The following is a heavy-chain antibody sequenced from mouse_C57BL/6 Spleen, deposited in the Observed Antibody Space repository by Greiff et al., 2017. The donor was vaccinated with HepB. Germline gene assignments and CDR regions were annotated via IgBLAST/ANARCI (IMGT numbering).Heavy chain of an antibody. D-gene: IGHD2-2*01. Sequence: EVKLMESGGGLVQPGGSLKLSCAASGFTFSDYYMYWVRQTPEKRLEWVAYISNGGGSTYYPDTVKGRFTISRDNAKNTLYLQMSRLKSEDTAMYYCARVPGLPYAMDYWGQGTSVTVSS. V-gene: IGHV5-12*01. CDR1: GFTFSDYY. CDR2: ISNGGGST. J-gene: IGHJ4*01. CDR3: ARVPGLPYAMDY.